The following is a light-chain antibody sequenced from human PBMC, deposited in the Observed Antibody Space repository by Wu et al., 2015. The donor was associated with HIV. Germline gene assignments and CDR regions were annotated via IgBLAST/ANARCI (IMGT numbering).Light chain of an antibody. V-gene: IGKV3-11*01. CDR1: QSVSNF. CDR3: QQRSNWPPKLT. CDR2: DVS. J-gene: IGKJ4*01. Sequence: EIVLTQSPVTLSLSPGERATLSCRASQSVSNFLAWYQQKPGQAPRLLIYDVSFRATGIPARFSGSGSGTDFTLTISSLEPEDFAVYYCQQRSNWPPKLTFGGGTKVEIK.